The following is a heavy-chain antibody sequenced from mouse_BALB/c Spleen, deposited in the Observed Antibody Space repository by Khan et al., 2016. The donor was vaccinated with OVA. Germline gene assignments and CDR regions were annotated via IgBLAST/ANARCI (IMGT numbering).Heavy chain of an antibody. Sequence: QVQLQQSGAELMKPGASVKISCKATGYTFSDYWLEWVKQRPGHGLEWIGEILPGSGSRNYNEKFKGKATFTADISSKTTYMQLSSLTSEDSAVYYCARVNYGSRDYFDYGGQGTTLTVSS. CDR2: ILPGSGSR. V-gene: IGHV1-9*01. D-gene: IGHD1-1*01. J-gene: IGHJ2*01. CDR3: ARVNYGSRDYFDY. CDR1: GYTFSDYW.